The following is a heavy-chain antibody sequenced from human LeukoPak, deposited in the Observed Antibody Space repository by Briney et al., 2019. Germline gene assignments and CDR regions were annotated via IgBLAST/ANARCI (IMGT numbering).Heavy chain of an antibody. D-gene: IGHD1-26*01. CDR2: IYPGDSDT. V-gene: IGHV5-51*01. Sequence: GESLKISCKGFGYSFTSYWIAWVRQMPGKGLGWMGIIYPGDSDTTYSPSLEGQVTISADKSISTAYLQWSSLKASDTAMYYCARLSLGATRTRTNWFDPWGQGTLVTVSS. J-gene: IGHJ5*02. CDR1: GYSFTSYW. CDR3: ARLSLGATRTRTNWFDP.